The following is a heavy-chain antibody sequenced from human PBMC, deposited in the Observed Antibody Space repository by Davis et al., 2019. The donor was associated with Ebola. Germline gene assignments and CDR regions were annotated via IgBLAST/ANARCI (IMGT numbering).Heavy chain of an antibody. CDR1: GLSFNNAW. J-gene: IGHJ6*04. Sequence: GESLKISCAASGLSFNNAWMTWVRQAPGKGLEWVSAISGSGGSTYYADSVKGRFTISRDNSKKTLYLQMNSLRAEDTAVYYCAKSGLSFGVVKYHYGMDVWGKGTTVTVSS. CDR2: ISGSGGST. V-gene: IGHV3-23*01. CDR3: AKSGLSFGVVKYHYGMDV. D-gene: IGHD3-3*01.